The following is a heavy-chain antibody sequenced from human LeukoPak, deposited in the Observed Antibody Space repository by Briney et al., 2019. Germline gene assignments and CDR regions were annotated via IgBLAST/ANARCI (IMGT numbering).Heavy chain of an antibody. D-gene: IGHD1-26*01. V-gene: IGHV4-4*07. J-gene: IGHJ5*02. Sequence: PSETLSLTCTVSGGSISRYYWSWIRQPAGKGLEWIGRIYTSGSTNYNPSLKSRVTMSVDTSKNQFSLKLSSVTAADTAVYYCARGVLGSTFRGPTVFPWFDPWGQGTLVTVSS. CDR2: IYTSGST. CDR3: ARGVLGSTFRGPTVFPWFDP. CDR1: GGSISRYY.